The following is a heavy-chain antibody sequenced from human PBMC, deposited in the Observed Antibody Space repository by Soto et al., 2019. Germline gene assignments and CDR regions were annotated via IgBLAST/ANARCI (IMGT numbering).Heavy chain of an antibody. CDR2: ISGSGGST. CDR1: GFTFSSYA. Sequence: GGSLRLSCAASGFTFSSYAMSWVRQAPGKGLEWVSAISGSGGSTYYADSVKGRFTISRDNSKNTLYLQMNSLRAEDTAVYYCAKDKGSGWYMGGPHWFDPWGQGTLVTVSS. D-gene: IGHD6-19*01. J-gene: IGHJ5*02. V-gene: IGHV3-23*01. CDR3: AKDKGSGWYMGGPHWFDP.